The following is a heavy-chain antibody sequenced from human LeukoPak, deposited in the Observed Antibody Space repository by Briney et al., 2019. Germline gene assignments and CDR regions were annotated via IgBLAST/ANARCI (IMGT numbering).Heavy chain of an antibody. CDR2: INSDRSST. CDR3: AKDHTPYNWNDSPDY. D-gene: IGHD1-1*01. J-gene: IGHJ4*02. Sequence: PGGALRLSCSASGFTFSSYWMHWVRQAPGKGLVWVSRINSDRSSTSYADSVKGRFTISRDNSKNTLYLQMNSLRAEDTAVYYCAKDHTPYNWNDSPDYWGQGTLVTVSS. V-gene: IGHV3-74*01. CDR1: GFTFSSYW.